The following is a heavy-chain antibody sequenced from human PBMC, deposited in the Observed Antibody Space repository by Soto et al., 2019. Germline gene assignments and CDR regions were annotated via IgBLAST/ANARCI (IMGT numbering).Heavy chain of an antibody. V-gene: IGHV4-30-2*01. J-gene: IGHJ4*02. Sequence: QLPLQESGSGLVKPSQTLSLTCAVSGGSMSSGGYSWSWIRQPPGKGLEWIGYIYHSGSTYYNPSLKSRVTISVDRSKNQFSLKLSSVTAADTSVYYCARGPPVGRRGQGTLVTVSS. CDR2: IYHSGST. CDR3: ARGPPVGR. CDR1: GGSMSSGGYS.